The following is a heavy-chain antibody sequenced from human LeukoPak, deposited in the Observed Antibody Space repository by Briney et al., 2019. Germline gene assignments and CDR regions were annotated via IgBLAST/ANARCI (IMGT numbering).Heavy chain of an antibody. J-gene: IGHJ3*02. Sequence: GGSLRLSCAASGFIFSSYGMHWVRQAPDKGLEWVAFIRYDGSRKYYADSVKGRFTISRDNSKNTLYLQMNGLRAEDTAMYYCAKVSLNMVNDAFDIWGQGTMVTVSS. V-gene: IGHV3-30*02. CDR1: GFIFSSYG. CDR3: AKVSLNMVNDAFDI. CDR2: IRYDGSRK. D-gene: IGHD4/OR15-4a*01.